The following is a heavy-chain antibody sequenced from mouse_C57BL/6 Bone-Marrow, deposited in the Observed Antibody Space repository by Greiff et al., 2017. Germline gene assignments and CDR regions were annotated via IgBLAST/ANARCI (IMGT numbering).Heavy chain of an antibody. CDR1: GYTFTSYC. D-gene: IGHD2-3*01. CDR3: ARTLSCDY. CDR2: IDPANGYP. V-gene: IGHV1-69*02. Sequence: QVQLQQPGAELVRPGASVKLSCKASGYTFTSYCMHWVKQRPGQGLEWIGEIDPANGYPNYNSKFQGKATMTEDTSSSTAYLQLSSLTSEDSAVXYCARTLSCDYWGQGTTLTVSA. J-gene: IGHJ2*01.